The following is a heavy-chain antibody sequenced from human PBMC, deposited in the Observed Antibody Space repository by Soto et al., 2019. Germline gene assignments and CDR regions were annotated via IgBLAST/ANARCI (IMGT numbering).Heavy chain of an antibody. CDR2: LDPENGIT. CDR1: GYTFTDYY. CDR3: ATHAGTAGNYYYGLDV. D-gene: IGHD6-13*01. J-gene: IGHJ6*02. Sequence: VQLIQSGAEVKKPGATVKISCKASGYTFTDYYMHWVRQAPGKGLEWVGLLDPENGITKYAEKFQGRLTITADTSRDTAYMELRSLRSEDTAKYFCATHAGTAGNYYYGLDVWGQGTAVAVSS. V-gene: IGHV1-69-2*01.